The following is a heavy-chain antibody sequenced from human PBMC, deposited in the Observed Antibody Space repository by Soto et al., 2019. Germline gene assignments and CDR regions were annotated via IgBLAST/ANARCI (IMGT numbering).Heavy chain of an antibody. D-gene: IGHD1-26*01. V-gene: IGHV4-30-4*01. Sequence: SETLSLTCTVSGGSISSGDYCFSCIRQPPGKGLEWIAYIHYSGSTYYNPSLKSRVTISVDTSKNQFSLKLSSVTAADTAVYYCARSRYSGSYFFDYWGQGILVTVSS. J-gene: IGHJ4*02. CDR1: GGSISSGDYC. CDR2: IHYSGST. CDR3: ARSRYSGSYFFDY.